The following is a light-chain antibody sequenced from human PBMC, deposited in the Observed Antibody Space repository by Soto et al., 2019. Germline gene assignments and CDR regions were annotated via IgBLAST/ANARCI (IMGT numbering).Light chain of an antibody. V-gene: IGKV1-39*01. Sequence: DIPMTQSPSSLSASVGDRVTITCRASQSISSYLNWYQQKPGKAPKLLIYAASSLQSGVTSRFSGSGTGTDFTLTISSLQPEDFATYYCQQSYSTPRFTFGPGNKVDIK. CDR3: QQSYSTPRFT. J-gene: IGKJ3*01. CDR1: QSISSY. CDR2: AAS.